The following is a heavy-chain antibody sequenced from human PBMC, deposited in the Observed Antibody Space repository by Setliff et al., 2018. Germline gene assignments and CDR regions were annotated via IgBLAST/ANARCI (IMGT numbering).Heavy chain of an antibody. CDR2: IKQDGSEK. D-gene: IGHD3-10*01. Sequence: GGSLRLSCAASGFTFSRYRMSWVRQAPGKGLEWVANIKQDGSEKYYVDSVKGRFTISRDNAKNSLYLQMNSLRAEDTAVYYCARDHAYGSRFYYYYYGMDVWGQGTTVTVSS. V-gene: IGHV3-7*01. J-gene: IGHJ6*02. CDR1: GFTFSRYR. CDR3: ARDHAYGSRFYYYYYGMDV.